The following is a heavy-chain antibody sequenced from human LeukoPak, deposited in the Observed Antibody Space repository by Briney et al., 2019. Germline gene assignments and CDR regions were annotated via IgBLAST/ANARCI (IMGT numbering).Heavy chain of an antibody. CDR3: AREPYSSTRQYNLFDP. Sequence: GGSLRLSCAASGFTFSSYAMHWVRQAPGKGLEWVAIISYDGSNKYYGDSVKGRFTISRDNSKNTLYLQMNSLRAEDTAVYYCAREPYSSTRQYNLFDPWGQGTLVTVSS. V-gene: IGHV3-30-3*01. CDR2: ISYDGSNK. D-gene: IGHD6-13*01. CDR1: GFTFSSYA. J-gene: IGHJ5*02.